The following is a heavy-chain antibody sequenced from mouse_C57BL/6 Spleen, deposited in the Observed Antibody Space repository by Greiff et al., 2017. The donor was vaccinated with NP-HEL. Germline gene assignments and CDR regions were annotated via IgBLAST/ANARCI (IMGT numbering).Heavy chain of an antibody. J-gene: IGHJ1*03. Sequence: EVQLQQSGPELVKPGASVKIPCKASGYTFTDYNMDWVKQSHGKSLEWIGDINPNNGGTIYNQKFKGKATLTVDKSSSTAYMELRSLTSEDTAVYYCARIYYYASTDSYFGVWGTGTTVTVSS. CDR1: GYTFTDYN. CDR2: INPNNGGT. CDR3: ARIYYYASTDSYFGV. V-gene: IGHV1-18*01. D-gene: IGHD1-1*01.